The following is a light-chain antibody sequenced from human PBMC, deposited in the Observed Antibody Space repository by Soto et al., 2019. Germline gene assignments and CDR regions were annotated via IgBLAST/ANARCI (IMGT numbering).Light chain of an antibody. CDR1: QSVSSN. CDR3: QQYNNWPPNT. J-gene: IGKJ5*01. CDR2: GAS. Sequence: EIVMTQSPATLSVSPGERATLSCRASQSVSSNLAWYQQKPGQAPRLLIYGASTRATGVPARFSGSGSGTEFTLTISSLQSEDSAVYYCQQYNNWPPNTFGQGTRLGL. V-gene: IGKV3-15*01.